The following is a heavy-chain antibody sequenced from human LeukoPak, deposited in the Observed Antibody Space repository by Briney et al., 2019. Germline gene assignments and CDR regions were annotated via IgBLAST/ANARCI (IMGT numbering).Heavy chain of an antibody. D-gene: IGHD3-10*01. Sequence: KPSETLSLTCTVSGYSISSGYYWGWIRQPPGKGLEWIGSIYHSGSTYYNPSLKSRVTISVDTSKNQFSLKLSSVTAADTAVYYCARGRYYGSGSDFDYWGQGTLVTVSS. J-gene: IGHJ4*02. CDR1: GYSISSGYY. V-gene: IGHV4-38-2*02. CDR2: IYHSGST. CDR3: ARGRYYGSGSDFDY.